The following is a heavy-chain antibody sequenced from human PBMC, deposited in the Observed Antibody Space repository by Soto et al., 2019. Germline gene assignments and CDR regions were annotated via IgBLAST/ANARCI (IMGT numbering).Heavy chain of an antibody. J-gene: IGHJ5*02. D-gene: IGHD4-4*01. CDR3: ARLDNRNYSGWFDP. CDR2: MNPNSGKT. CDR1: GYTFTSYD. V-gene: IGHV1-8*01. Sequence: ASVKVSCKASGYTFTSYDINWVRQATGQGLEWMGWMNPNSGKTGYAQKFQGRVTMTRNTSISTAYMELSSLRSEDTPVYYCARLDNRNYSGWFDPWGQGTLVTVSS.